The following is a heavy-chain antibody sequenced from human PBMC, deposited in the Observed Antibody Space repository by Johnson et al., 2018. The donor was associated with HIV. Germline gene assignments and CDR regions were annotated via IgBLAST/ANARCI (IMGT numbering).Heavy chain of an antibody. CDR1: GFTFSSYA. V-gene: IGHV3-30*04. CDR2: ISYDGSNK. CDR3: ARDDTWGDALDI. Sequence: QVQLVESGGGVVQPGRSLRLSCAASGFTFSSYAMHWVRQAPGKGLEWVAVISYDGSNKYYADSVKGRFTISRDNAKNSLYLQMNSLRAEDTAGYYCARDDTWGDALDIWGQGTMVTVS. D-gene: IGHD1-26*01. J-gene: IGHJ3*02.